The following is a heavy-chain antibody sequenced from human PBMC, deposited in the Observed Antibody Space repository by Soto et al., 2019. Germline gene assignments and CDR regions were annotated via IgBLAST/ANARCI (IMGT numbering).Heavy chain of an antibody. CDR1: GFTFSSYG. V-gene: IGHV3-30*18. Sequence: GGSLRLSCAASGFTFSSYGMHWVRQAPGKGLEWVAVISYDGSNKYYADSVKGRFTISRDNSKNTLYLQMNSLRAEDTAVYYCAKDRFGSQGLYDYWGQGTLVTVSS. J-gene: IGHJ4*02. CDR2: ISYDGSNK. CDR3: AKDRFGSQGLYDY. D-gene: IGHD3-16*01.